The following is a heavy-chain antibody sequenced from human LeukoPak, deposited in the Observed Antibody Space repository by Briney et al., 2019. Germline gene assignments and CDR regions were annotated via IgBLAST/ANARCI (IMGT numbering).Heavy chain of an antibody. CDR3: ARDRLAGDSLFDY. Sequence: GGSLRLSCAASGFTFRSYSMNWVRQAPGKGLEWVAYINGGGRTIFYGDSVKGRFTISRDNSKNTLYLQMNSLRAEDTAVYYCARDRLAGDSLFDYWGQGTLVTVSS. J-gene: IGHJ4*02. D-gene: IGHD7-27*01. CDR1: GFTFRSYS. CDR2: INGGGRTI. V-gene: IGHV3-48*01.